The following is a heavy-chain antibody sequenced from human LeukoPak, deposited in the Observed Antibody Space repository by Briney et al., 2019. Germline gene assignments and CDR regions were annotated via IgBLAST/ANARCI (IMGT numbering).Heavy chain of an antibody. V-gene: IGHV1-2*02. Sequence: ASVKVSCKASGGTFSSYAISWVRQAPGQGLEWMGWISPHSGDTNYAQKFQGRVTMTRDTSISTVSIELSSVTSDDTAIYFCARVDPVVGASHSYFDYWGQGTLVTVSS. D-gene: IGHD1-26*01. J-gene: IGHJ4*02. CDR1: GGTFSSYA. CDR2: ISPHSGDT. CDR3: ARVDPVVGASHSYFDY.